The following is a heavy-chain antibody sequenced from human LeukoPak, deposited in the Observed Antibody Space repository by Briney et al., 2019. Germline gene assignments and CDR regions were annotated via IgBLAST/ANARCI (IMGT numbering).Heavy chain of an antibody. D-gene: IGHD3-10*01. Sequence: GGSLRLSCAASGFTFSSYAMSWVRQASGKGLEWVSAISGSGGSAYYADSVKGRFTISRDNSKNTLYLQMNSLRAEDTAAYYCARSGVYYYGMDVWGQGTTVTVSS. CDR3: ARSGVYYYGMDV. CDR1: GFTFSSYA. J-gene: IGHJ6*02. CDR2: ISGSGGSA. V-gene: IGHV3-23*01.